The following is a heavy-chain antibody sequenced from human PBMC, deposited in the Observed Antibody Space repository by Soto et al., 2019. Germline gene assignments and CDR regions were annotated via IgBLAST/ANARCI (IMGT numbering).Heavy chain of an antibody. Sequence: GESLKISCKGSGYSFTSYWISWVRQMPGKGLEWMGRIDPSDSYTNYSPSFQGHVTISADKSISTAYLQWSSLKASDTAMYYCARSVFGDSGYECYYYYGMDVWGQGTTVTVSS. CDR2: IDPSDSYT. J-gene: IGHJ6*02. V-gene: IGHV5-10-1*01. CDR3: ARSVFGDSGYECYYYYGMDV. CDR1: GYSFTSYW. D-gene: IGHD5-12*01.